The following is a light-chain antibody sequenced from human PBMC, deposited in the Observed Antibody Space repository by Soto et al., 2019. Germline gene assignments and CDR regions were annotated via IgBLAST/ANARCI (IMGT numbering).Light chain of an antibody. CDR3: SSHTSRSTDYV. V-gene: IGLV2-14*01. J-gene: IGLJ1*01. Sequence: QSALTQPASVSGSPGQSITVPCTGTSSDIGSYNYVSWYQQHPGKVPKLMIYEVSNRPSGVSNRFSGSKSGNTASLTISGLQAEDEADYYGSSHTSRSTDYVFGSGTKLTVL. CDR2: EVS. CDR1: SSDIGSYNY.